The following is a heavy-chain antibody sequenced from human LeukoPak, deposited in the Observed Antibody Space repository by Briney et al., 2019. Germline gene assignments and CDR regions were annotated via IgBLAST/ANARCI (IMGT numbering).Heavy chain of an antibody. D-gene: IGHD6-13*01. Sequence: GASVKVSCRPSGDTFTGYYVHWVRQAPGQGLQWMGYLNPKTGDTKYAQNLQGRVTMTRDTSISTAYMELSGLRSDDTAVYYCAREGLYSSSSDFDYWGQGTLVTVSS. V-gene: IGHV1-2*02. CDR2: LNPKTGDT. CDR1: GDTFTGYY. CDR3: AREGLYSSSSDFDY. J-gene: IGHJ4*02.